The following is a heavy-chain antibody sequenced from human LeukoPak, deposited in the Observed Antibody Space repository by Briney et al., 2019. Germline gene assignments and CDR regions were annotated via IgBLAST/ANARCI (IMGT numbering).Heavy chain of an antibody. V-gene: IGHV3-33*01. CDR2: IWYDGSNK. J-gene: IGHJ4*02. CDR1: GFTFSSYG. CDR3: ARDTDASSGSDY. Sequence: GVLRLSCAASGFTFSSYGMHWVRQAPGKGLEWVAVIWYDGSNKYYADSVKGRFTISRDNSKNTLYLQMNSLRAEDTAVYYCARDTDASSGSDYWGQGTLVTVSS. D-gene: IGHD6-19*01.